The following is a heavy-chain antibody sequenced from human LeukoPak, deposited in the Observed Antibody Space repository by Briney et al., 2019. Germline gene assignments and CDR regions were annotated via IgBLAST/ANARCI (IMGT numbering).Heavy chain of an antibody. D-gene: IGHD1-26*01. CDR1: GYSFTNYG. CDR2: ISAYNGNT. J-gene: IGHJ6*03. V-gene: IGHV1-18*01. CDR3: ASNSDRNYYYYYMDV. Sequence: ASVKVSCKASGYSFTNYGINWVRQAPGQRLEWLGWISAYNGNTNYAQKLQGRVTMTTDTSTSTAYMELRSLRSDDTAVYYCASNSDRNYYYYYMDVWGKGTTVTVSS.